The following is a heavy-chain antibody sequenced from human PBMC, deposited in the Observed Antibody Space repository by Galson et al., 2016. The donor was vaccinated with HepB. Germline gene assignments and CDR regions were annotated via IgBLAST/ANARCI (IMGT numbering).Heavy chain of an antibody. J-gene: IGHJ4*02. V-gene: IGHV4-4*02. D-gene: IGHD1-7*01. Sequence: SETLSPTCTVSGDSMTSNWWSWVRQPPGQALDWIGEAYHSGSTHYNPSLNNRVTISIDTSNNQLSLELNFVTAPDTAIYYCARHVAVPGTRGFDTWGQGTLVTDSS. CDR3: ARHVAVPGTRGFDT. CDR1: GDSMTSNW. CDR2: AYHSGST.